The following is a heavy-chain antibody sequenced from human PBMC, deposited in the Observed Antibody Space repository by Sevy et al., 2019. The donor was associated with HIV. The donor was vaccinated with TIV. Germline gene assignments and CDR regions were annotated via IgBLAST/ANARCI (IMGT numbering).Heavy chain of an antibody. CDR2: IFSSGST. J-gene: IGHJ4*02. CDR1: GFTVNDKY. CDR3: VCLLLSYLGGWSYFDY. Sequence: GGSLRLSCAISGFTVNDKYIIWVRQAPGKGLEWVSVIFSSGSTYYADSAKGRLSISTDNCKNTVDLQMISVRAEDTAVYYGVCLLLSYLGGWSYFDYWGQGTLVTVSS. V-gene: IGHV3-66*02. D-gene: IGHD6-19*01.